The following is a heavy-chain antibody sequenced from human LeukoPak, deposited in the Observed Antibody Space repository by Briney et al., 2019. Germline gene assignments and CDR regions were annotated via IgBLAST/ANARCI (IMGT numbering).Heavy chain of an antibody. Sequence: PSETLSLTCAVYGGSFSGYYWSWIRQPPGKGLEWIGEINHSGSTNYNPSLKSRVTISVDTSKNQFSLKLSSVTAADTAVYYCARGKGHIAARRAFDIWGQGTMVTVSS. V-gene: IGHV4-34*01. CDR3: ARGKGHIAARRAFDI. D-gene: IGHD6-6*01. J-gene: IGHJ3*02. CDR1: GGSFSGYY. CDR2: INHSGST.